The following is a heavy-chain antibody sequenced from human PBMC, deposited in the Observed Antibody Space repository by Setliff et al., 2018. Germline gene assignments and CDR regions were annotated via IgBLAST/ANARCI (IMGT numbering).Heavy chain of an antibody. CDR1: GDSISSFSYY. D-gene: IGHD3-16*01. CDR2: IYDSGKT. J-gene: IGHJ4*02. V-gene: IGHV4-39*01. CDR3: ASCRFQVPYNY. Sequence: SETLSLTCTVPGDSISSFSYYWGWIRQPPGKGLEWIGTIYDSGKTYYNPSLKSRVSISVDTSKNQFSLKLNSVTAAVTGVYYCASCRFQVPYNYWGQGALVTVSS.